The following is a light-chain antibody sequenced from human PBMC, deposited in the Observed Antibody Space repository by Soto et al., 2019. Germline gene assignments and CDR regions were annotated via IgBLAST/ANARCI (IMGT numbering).Light chain of an antibody. CDR1: QSVSSSY. CDR3: QKYGSSRWT. V-gene: IGKV3-20*01. CDR2: GAS. Sequence: EIVLTQSPGTLSLSPGERATLSCRASQSVSSSYLAWYQQKPGQAPRLLIYGASSRATGIPDRFSGSGSGTDFTFTISRLEREDFAVYYCQKYGSSRWTFGQGTKVEIK. J-gene: IGKJ1*01.